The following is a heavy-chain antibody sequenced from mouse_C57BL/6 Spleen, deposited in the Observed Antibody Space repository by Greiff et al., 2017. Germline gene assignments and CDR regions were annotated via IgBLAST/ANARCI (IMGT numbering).Heavy chain of an antibody. V-gene: IGHV1-61*01. CDR3: ARSYGYGDFDY. Sequence: VQLQQPGAELVRPGSSVKLSCKASGYTFTSYWMDWVKQRPGLGLEWIGNIYPSDSETHYNQKFKDKATLTVDKSSSTAYMQLSSLTSEDSAVYYCARSYGYGDFDYWGQGTTLTVSS. CDR2: IYPSDSET. CDR1: GYTFTSYW. J-gene: IGHJ2*01. D-gene: IGHD2-2*01.